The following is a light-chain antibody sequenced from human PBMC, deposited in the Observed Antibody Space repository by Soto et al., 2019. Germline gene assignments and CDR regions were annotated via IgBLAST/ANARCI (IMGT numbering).Light chain of an antibody. CDR2: DAS. J-gene: IGKJ5*01. Sequence: EIVLTQSPATLSLSPGDRATLSCRAGQNVGTSLVWSQQKPGQSPRLLIYDASHRATGVPARFSGSGSGTDFTLTISSLEAEDSAVYYCQQRSVWPITFGQGTRLEIK. V-gene: IGKV3-11*01. CDR3: QQRSVWPIT. CDR1: QNVGTS.